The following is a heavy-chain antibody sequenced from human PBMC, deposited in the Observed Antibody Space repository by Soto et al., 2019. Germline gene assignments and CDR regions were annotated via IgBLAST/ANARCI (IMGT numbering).Heavy chain of an antibody. Sequence: QVQLQESGPGLVKPSQTLSLTCTVSGCSISSGGYYWGWIRQHPGKVLEWIGYIYYSGSTYYNPSLKSRVTITVNTSKNQFYLKLSSVTAADTAVYYCARSCGVAAAGPFDYWGQGTLVTVSS. CDR1: GCSISSGGYY. CDR2: IYYSGST. J-gene: IGHJ4*02. V-gene: IGHV4-31*03. CDR3: ARSCGVAAAGPFDY. D-gene: IGHD6-13*01.